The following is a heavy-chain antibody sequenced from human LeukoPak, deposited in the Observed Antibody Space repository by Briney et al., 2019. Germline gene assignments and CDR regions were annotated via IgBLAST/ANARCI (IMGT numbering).Heavy chain of an antibody. V-gene: IGHV1-8*01. Sequence: ASVKVSCKASGYTFTSYDINWVRQATGQGLEWMGWMNPNSGNAGYAQKFQGRVTMTRNTSIRTAYMELSSLRSEDTAVYYCARDGLFQLPFYYYYYMDVWGKGTTVTVSS. J-gene: IGHJ6*03. D-gene: IGHD2-2*01. CDR3: ARDGLFQLPFYYYYYMDV. CDR1: GYTFTSYD. CDR2: MNPNSGNA.